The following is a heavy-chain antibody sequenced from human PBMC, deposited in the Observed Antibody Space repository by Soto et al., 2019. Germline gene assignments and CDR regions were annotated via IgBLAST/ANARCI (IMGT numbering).Heavy chain of an antibody. D-gene: IGHD3-16*01. J-gene: IGHJ4*02. CDR2: ISSNGGSST. CDR1: GFTFSSYA. Sequence: GGSLRLSCVASGFTFSSYAMNWVRQAPGKGLEWVSGISSNGGSSTYYADSAKGRFTISRDDSKNTLYLQMDSLRAEDTAIYYCANLKGGLRAQDWGQGTLVTVSS. CDR3: ANLKGGLRAQD. V-gene: IGHV3-23*01.